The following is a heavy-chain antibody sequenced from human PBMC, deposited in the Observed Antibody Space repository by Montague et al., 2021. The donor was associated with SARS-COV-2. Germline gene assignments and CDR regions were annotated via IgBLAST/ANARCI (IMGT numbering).Heavy chain of an antibody. CDR2: INQDGGEK. D-gene: IGHD2-8*01. CDR3: ATFKYCTTSTCAVEPYYYYYPGMDV. Sequence: SLRLSCAASGFGFSRYWMTWVRQAPGKGLEWMANINQDGGEKYYVDSVKGRFTVSRDNAKNSLYLQLNSLRDEDTAVYYCATFKYCTTSTCAVEPYYYYYPGMDVWGQGTTVTVSS. J-gene: IGHJ6*02. V-gene: IGHV3-7*01. CDR1: GFGFSRYW.